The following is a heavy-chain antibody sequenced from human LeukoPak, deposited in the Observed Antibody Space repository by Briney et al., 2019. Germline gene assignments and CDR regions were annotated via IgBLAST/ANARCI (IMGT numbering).Heavy chain of an antibody. Sequence: PSETLSLTCAASGGSFSGYYWSWIRQPPGKGLEWIGEINHSGSTNYNPSLKSRVTISVDTSKNQFSLKLSSVTAADTAVYYCASGNDYPYYYYYMDVWGKGTTVTVSS. CDR3: ASGNDYPYYYYYMDV. CDR1: GGSFSGYY. D-gene: IGHD4-11*01. V-gene: IGHV4-34*01. J-gene: IGHJ6*03. CDR2: INHSGST.